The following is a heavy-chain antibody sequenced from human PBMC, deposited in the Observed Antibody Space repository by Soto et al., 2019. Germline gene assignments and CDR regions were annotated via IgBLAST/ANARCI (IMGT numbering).Heavy chain of an antibody. J-gene: IGHJ6*02. Sequence: PSETLSLTCTVSGGSISSYYWSWIRQPPGKGLEWIGYIYYSGSTNYNPSLKSRVTISVDMSKNQFSLKLSSVTAADTAVYYCARGSPAYYGMDVWGQGTTVTVSS. V-gene: IGHV4-59*01. CDR2: IYYSGST. CDR3: ARGSPAYYGMDV. CDR1: GGSISSYY. D-gene: IGHD3-10*01.